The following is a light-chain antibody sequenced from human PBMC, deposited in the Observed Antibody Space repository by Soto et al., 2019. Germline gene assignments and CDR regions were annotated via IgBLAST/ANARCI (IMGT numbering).Light chain of an antibody. CDR3: GTWDSSLSAGV. V-gene: IGLV1-51*02. Sequence: SVLTQPPSGSAAPGQKVTISCSGSSSNIGNNYVSWYQQLPGTAPKLLIYENNKRPSGIPDRFSGSKSGTSATLGITGLQTGDEADYYCGTWDSSLSAGVFGPGTKVTVL. J-gene: IGLJ1*01. CDR2: ENN. CDR1: SSNIGNNY.